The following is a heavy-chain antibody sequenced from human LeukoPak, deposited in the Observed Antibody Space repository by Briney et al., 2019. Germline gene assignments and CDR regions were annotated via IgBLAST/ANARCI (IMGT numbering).Heavy chain of an antibody. D-gene: IGHD6-19*01. V-gene: IGHV4-4*09. CDR1: GVSISSYY. CDR3: ARHDEGSGWYRSYIDL. Sequence: SETLSLTCTVSGVSISSYYCSWIRQPPGKGLEWIGYISTSGSTDYSPSLRSRVTISVDRSKNQCSLNLSSVTAADTAVYYCARHDEGSGWYRSYIDLWGRGTLVIVSS. CDR2: ISTSGST. J-gene: IGHJ2*01.